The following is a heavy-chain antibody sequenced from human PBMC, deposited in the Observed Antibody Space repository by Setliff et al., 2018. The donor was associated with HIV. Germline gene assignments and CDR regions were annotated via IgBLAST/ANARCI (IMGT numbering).Heavy chain of an antibody. Sequence: GASVKVSCKASGYTFTSYGMSWVRQAPGQGLEWMGWINTYTGNPTYAQDFTGRFVFSLDTSVSTAYLQISSLKAEDIAVYYCARDGYYYDSSGHLAYYFDYWVPETLLVTVSS. V-gene: IGHV7-4-1*02. CDR1: GYTFTSYG. CDR3: ARDGYYYDSSGHLAYYFDY. CDR2: INTYTGNP. D-gene: IGHD3-22*01. J-gene: IGHJ4*03.